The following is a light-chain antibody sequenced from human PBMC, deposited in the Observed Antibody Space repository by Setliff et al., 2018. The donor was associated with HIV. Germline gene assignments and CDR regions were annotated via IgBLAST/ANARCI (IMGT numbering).Light chain of an antibody. Sequence: QSALTQPASVSGSPGQSITISCTGTSNDIGAYNLVSWYQQSPGKVPKVMIYEATRRPSGVSNRFSGSKSGTTASLTISGLQPEDEADYYCCSHAGGNTYIFGSGTKVTVL. CDR2: EAT. V-gene: IGLV2-23*01. J-gene: IGLJ1*01. CDR3: CSHAGGNTYI. CDR1: SNDIGAYNL.